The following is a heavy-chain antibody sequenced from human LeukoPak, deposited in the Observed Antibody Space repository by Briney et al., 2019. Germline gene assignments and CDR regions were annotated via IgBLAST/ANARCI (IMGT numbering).Heavy chain of an antibody. J-gene: IGHJ4*02. CDR1: VYTLTVLS. Sequence: GASVKVSCKVSVYTLTVLSMHWVRQAPGKGLEWMGGFDPEDGETIYAQKFQGRVTMTEDTSTDTAYMELSSLRSEDTAVYYCATSRRGDYDFWSGYPHWGEGTLVTVSS. CDR3: ATSRRGDYDFWSGYPH. V-gene: IGHV1-24*01. CDR2: FDPEDGET. D-gene: IGHD3-3*01.